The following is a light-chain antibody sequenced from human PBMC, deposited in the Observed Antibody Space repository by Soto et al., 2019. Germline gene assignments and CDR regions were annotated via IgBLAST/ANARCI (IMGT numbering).Light chain of an antibody. J-gene: IGLJ2*01. V-gene: IGLV1-40*01. CDR3: QSYDSSLSSVV. CDR1: SSNIGAGYD. Sequence: QSVLTQPPSVSGAPGQRVTISCTGSSSNIGAGYDVHWYQQLPGAAPKLLISGNSNRPSGVPDRFSGSKSGTSASLAITGLLAEDEADYYCQSYDSSLSSVVFGGGTQLTVL. CDR2: GNS.